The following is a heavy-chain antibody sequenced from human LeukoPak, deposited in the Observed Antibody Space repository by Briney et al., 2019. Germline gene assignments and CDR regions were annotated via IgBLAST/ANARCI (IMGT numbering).Heavy chain of an antibody. D-gene: IGHD3-3*01. J-gene: IGHJ4*02. Sequence: KPSETLSLTCTVSGYSISSGFFWGWVRQPPGKGLEWIGTIYHSGSSYYNPSLKRRVTISADTSKNQFSLKLTSVTATDAAVYYCARHGLEWSGYYFFWWGQGTLVTVSS. CDR1: GYSISSGFF. CDR3: ARHGLEWSGYYFFW. V-gene: IGHV4-38-2*02. CDR2: IYHSGSS.